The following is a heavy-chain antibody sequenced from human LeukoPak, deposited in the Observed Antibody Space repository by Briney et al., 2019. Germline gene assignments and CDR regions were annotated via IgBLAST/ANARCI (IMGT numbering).Heavy chain of an antibody. D-gene: IGHD3-10*01. Sequence: SETLSLTCAVYGGSFSGYYWSWIRQPPGKGLEWIGEINHSGSTNYNPSLKGRVTISVDTSKNQFSLKLSSVTAADTAVYYCARRAPPAYGSGSYYYNWFDPWGQGTLVTVSS. J-gene: IGHJ5*02. V-gene: IGHV4-34*01. CDR2: INHSGST. CDR1: GGSFSGYY. CDR3: ARRAPPAYGSGSYYYNWFDP.